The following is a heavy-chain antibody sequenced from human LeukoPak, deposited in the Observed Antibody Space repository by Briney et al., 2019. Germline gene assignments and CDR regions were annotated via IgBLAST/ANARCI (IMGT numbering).Heavy chain of an antibody. J-gene: IGHJ4*02. Sequence: GGCLRLSCAASGFTFSNAYMNWVRQAPGRGLEWVGRIKPKTDGGTTEYAAPVKDRFSISRDDSKSMMYLQMNSLKTEDTAVYYCITPLPYSAQGGQGTLVTVSS. CDR2: IKPKTDGGTT. CDR3: ITPLPYSAQ. D-gene: IGHD2-21*01. V-gene: IGHV3-15*07. CDR1: GFTFSNAY.